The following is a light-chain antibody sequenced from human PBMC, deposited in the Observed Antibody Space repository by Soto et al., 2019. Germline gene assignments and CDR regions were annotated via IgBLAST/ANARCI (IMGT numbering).Light chain of an antibody. CDR2: EVR. CDR1: SSDVGRYNY. CDR3: QSYDNSLSGSGV. Sequence: QSVLTQPAAVSGPPGQSITISCTGTSSDVGRYNYVSWYQQHPGKAPKLVIYEVRNRPSGISNRFSASKSGNTASLTISGLQAEDEADYYCQSYDNSLSGSGVFGTGTKVTVL. J-gene: IGLJ1*01. V-gene: IGLV2-14*01.